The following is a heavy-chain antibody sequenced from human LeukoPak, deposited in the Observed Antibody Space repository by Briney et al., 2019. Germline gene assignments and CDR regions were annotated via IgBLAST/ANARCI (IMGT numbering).Heavy chain of an antibody. CDR2: IYYSRST. V-gene: IGHV4-59*08. Sequence: SETLSLTCAVYGGSFSGYYWSWIRQPPGKGLEWIGYIYYSRSTNYNPSLKSRVTISVDTSKNQFSLKLSSVTAADTAVYYCARLDYLYYFDYWGQGTLVTVSS. D-gene: IGHD2/OR15-2a*01. J-gene: IGHJ4*02. CDR1: GGSFSGYY. CDR3: ARLDYLYYFDY.